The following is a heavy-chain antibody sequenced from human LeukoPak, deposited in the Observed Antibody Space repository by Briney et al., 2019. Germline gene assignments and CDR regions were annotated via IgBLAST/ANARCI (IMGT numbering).Heavy chain of an antibody. V-gene: IGHV3-23*01. J-gene: IGHJ3*02. CDR2: ISGSGGST. Sequence: GGSLRLSCAASGFTFSSYAMSWVRQAPGKGLEWVSAISGSGGSTYYADSVKGRFTISRDNSKNTLYLQMNSLRAEDTAVYYCARDAKYQLLFVGAFDIWGQGTMVTVSS. D-gene: IGHD2-2*01. CDR1: GFTFSSYA. CDR3: ARDAKYQLLFVGAFDI.